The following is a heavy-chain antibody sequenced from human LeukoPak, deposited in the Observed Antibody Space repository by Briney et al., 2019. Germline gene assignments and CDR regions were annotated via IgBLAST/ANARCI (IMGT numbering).Heavy chain of an antibody. D-gene: IGHD2-15*01. CDR3: ATLARLQLTLRVLDYL. CDR1: GYSFSSYW. V-gene: IGHV5-10-1*01. CDR2: FYPSDSDT. J-gene: IGHJ5*02. Sequence: GESLKISGKGSGYSFSSYWVSGVRQMPGKGLEWMGRFYPSDSDTNYSPSFQGHVTSSADKSICTAYLQWSSLRASDTAIYHRATLARLQLTLRVLDYLWGRRTLVSVPS.